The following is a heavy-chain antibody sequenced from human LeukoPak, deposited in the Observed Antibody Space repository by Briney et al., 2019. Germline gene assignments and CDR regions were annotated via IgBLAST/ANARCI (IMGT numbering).Heavy chain of an antibody. Sequence: GASVKVSCKASGYTFTSYGISWVRQAPGQGLEWMGWMNPNSGNTGYAQKFQGRVTITRNTSISTAYMELSSLRSEDTAVYYCARGHRAGEDYWGQGTLVTVSS. J-gene: IGHJ4*02. CDR3: ARGHRAGEDY. CDR1: GYTFTSYG. CDR2: MNPNSGNT. D-gene: IGHD6-19*01. V-gene: IGHV1-8*03.